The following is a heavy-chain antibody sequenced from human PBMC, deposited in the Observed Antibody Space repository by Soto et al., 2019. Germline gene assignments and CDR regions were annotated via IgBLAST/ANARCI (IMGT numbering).Heavy chain of an antibody. J-gene: IGHJ6*02. Sequence: EVQLLESGGGLVQPGGSLRFSCAASGFTFTTYPMVWVRQAPGKGLEAVSSISASGDRTYYADSVKGRFNIPRDNTKDMLHLQMNSLRAEDTAVYYCAKILTTADSYCYGMGVWGRGAAVTVSS. CDR2: ISASGDRT. CDR3: AKILTTADSYCYGMGV. D-gene: IGHD2-21*02. V-gene: IGHV3-23*01. CDR1: GFTFTTYP.